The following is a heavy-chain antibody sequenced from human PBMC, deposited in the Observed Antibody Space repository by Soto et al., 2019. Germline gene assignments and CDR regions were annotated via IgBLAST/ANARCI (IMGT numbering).Heavy chain of an antibody. CDR2: INPDGSRT. V-gene: IGHV3-74*01. CDR1: GFTFSNYW. J-gene: IGHJ5*02. CDR3: ARVKLGSYDWFDP. Sequence: EVQLVESGGDLVQPGGSLRLSCAASGFTFSNYWMHWVRQAPGKGLMWVSRINPDGSRTTYADSVKGRFASSRDNAKNTVYLQMHSLRAEDAAVYYCARVKLGSYDWFDPWGQGTLVTVSS. D-gene: IGHD3-16*01.